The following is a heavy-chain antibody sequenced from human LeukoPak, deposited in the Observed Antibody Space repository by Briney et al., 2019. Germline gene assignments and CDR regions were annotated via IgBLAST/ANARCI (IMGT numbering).Heavy chain of an antibody. V-gene: IGHV3-33*01. D-gene: IGHD3-3*01. CDR2: IWYDGSNK. J-gene: IGHJ3*02. Sequence: PGRSLRLSCAASGFTFSSYGMHRVRQAPGKGLEWVAVIWYDGSNKYYADSVKGRFTISRDNSKNTLYLQMNSLRAEDTAVYYCARVGETIFGAFDIWGQGTMVTVFS. CDR1: GFTFSSYG. CDR3: ARVGETIFGAFDI.